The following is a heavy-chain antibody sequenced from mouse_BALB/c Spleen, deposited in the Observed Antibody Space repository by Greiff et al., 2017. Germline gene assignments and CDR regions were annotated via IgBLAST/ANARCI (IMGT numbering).Heavy chain of an antibody. J-gene: IGHJ4*01. D-gene: IGHD2-2*01. V-gene: IGHV5-17*02. CDR1: GFTFSSFG. CDR3: ARPYGYDYAMDY. Sequence: EVKLQESGGGLVQPGGSRKLSCAASGFTFSSFGMHWVRQAPEKGLEWVAYISSGSSTIYYADTVKGRFTISRDNPKNTLFLQMTSLRSEDTAMYYCARPYGYDYAMDYWGQGTSVTVSS. CDR2: ISSGSSTI.